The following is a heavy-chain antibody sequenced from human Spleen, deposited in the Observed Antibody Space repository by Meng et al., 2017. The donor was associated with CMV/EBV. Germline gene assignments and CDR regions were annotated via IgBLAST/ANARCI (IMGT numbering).Heavy chain of an antibody. D-gene: IGHD4-11*01. J-gene: IGHJ5*02. V-gene: IGHV1-2*02. CDR2: IIPNSGGT. CDR3: ARDSNYVWFDP. CDR1: GYTFTGYY. Sequence: ASVKVSCKASGYTFTGYYMHWVRQAPGQGLEWMGWIIPNSGGTNYAQKFQGRVTMTRDTSISTAYMELSGLRSEDTAVYYCARDSNYVWFDPWGQGTLVTVSS.